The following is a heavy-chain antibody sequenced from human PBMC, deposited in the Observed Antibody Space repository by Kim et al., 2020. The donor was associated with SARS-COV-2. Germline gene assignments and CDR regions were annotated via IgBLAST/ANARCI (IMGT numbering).Heavy chain of an antibody. J-gene: IGHJ4*02. D-gene: IGHD3-10*01. V-gene: IGHV7-4-1*02. Sequence: ASVKVSCKASGYTFTSYAMNWVRQAPGQGLEWMGWINTNTGNPTYAQGFTGRFVFSLDTSVSTAYLQISSLKAEDTAVYYCASMVRGVAYTFDYWGQGTLVTISS. CDR3: ASMVRGVAYTFDY. CDR2: INTNTGNP. CDR1: GYTFTSYA.